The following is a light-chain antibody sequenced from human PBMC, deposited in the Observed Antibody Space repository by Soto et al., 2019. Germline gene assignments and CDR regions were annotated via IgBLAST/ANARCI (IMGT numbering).Light chain of an antibody. CDR2: EVN. CDR3: SSYAGSSNV. CDR1: SSDVGGYNY. V-gene: IGLV2-8*01. Sequence: QSVLTQPPSASGSPGQSVAISCTGTSSDVGGYNYVSWYQQHPGKAPKLMIYEVNKRPTGVPDRFSGSKSVNSASLTVSGLQAEDEADYYASSYAGSSNVFGTGTKLTVL. J-gene: IGLJ1*01.